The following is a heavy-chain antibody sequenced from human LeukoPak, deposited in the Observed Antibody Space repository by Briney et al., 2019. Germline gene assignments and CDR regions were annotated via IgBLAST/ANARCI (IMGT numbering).Heavy chain of an antibody. V-gene: IGHV1-18*01. CDR3: ARDASARIAARTFDY. D-gene: IGHD6-6*01. J-gene: IGHJ4*02. CDR2: ISAYNGNT. Sequence: ASVKVSCKASGYTFTSYGISWVRQAPGQGLEWMGWISAYNGNTNYAQKLQGRVTMTTDTFTSTAYMELRSLRSDDTAVYYCARDASARIAARTFDYWGQGTLVTVSS. CDR1: GYTFTSYG.